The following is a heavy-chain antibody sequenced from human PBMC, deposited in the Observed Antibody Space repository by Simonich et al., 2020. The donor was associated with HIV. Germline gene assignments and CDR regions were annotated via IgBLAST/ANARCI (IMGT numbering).Heavy chain of an antibody. CDR2: ISSSSSYK. D-gene: IGHD2-2*01. CDR3: ARDGRKGSSTSCSDY. CDR1: GFTFSDYS. Sequence: EVQLVESGGGLVKPGGSLRLSCAASGFTFSDYSMNWVRQAPGKGLEWVSSISSSSSYKYYADSVKGRFTISRDNAKNSLYLQMSSLRAEDTAVYYCARDGRKGSSTSCSDYWGQGTLVTVSS. J-gene: IGHJ4*02. V-gene: IGHV3-21*01.